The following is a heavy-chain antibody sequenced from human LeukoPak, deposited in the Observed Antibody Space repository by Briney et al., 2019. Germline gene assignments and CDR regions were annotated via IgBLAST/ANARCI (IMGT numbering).Heavy chain of an antibody. CDR2: FYHGGST. Sequence: AETLSLTCTVSGYSISSGFYWGWIRLAPGKGLGWIANFYHGGSTGYNPSLKSRVTISVDTSKNQFSLKVNSVTAADTAVYFCARVSTNYYYYHYMDVWGKGTMVTVSS. CDR1: GYSISSGFY. CDR3: ARVSTNYYYYHYMDV. D-gene: IGHD3-16*02. J-gene: IGHJ6*03. V-gene: IGHV4-38-2*02.